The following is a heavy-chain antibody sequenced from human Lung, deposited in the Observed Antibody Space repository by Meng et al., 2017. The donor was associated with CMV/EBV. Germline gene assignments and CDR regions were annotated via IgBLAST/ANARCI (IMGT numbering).Heavy chain of an antibody. CDR3: ARQEEYFDY. J-gene: IGHJ4*02. CDR1: GDTVNRYD. CDR2: IDPSGGRT. Sequence: KVSCKASGDTVNRYDRHRVRQDPGEGAEWMGIIDPSGGRTSYAQKFQGRVTMTRDTSTSTVYMELSSLRSEDTAVYYCARQEEYFDYWGQGTLVTVSS. V-gene: IGHV1-46*02.